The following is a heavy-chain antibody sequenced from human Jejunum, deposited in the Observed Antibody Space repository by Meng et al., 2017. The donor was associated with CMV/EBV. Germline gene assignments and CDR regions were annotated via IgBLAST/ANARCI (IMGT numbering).Heavy chain of an antibody. Sequence: SCKASGYSFSDYWIGWVRQKSGKGLEWVGIIYPRDSNIRYSPSVEGHVTVSADMSNTTVYLQWNSLTASDSAMYYCARHGGSSAGDYWGQGTLVTVSS. D-gene: IGHD6-6*01. CDR3: ARHGGSSAGDY. CDR2: IYPRDSNI. CDR1: GYSFSDYW. V-gene: IGHV5-51*01. J-gene: IGHJ4*01.